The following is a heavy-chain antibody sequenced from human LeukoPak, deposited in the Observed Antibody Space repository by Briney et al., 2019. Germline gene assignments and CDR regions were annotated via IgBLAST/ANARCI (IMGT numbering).Heavy chain of an antibody. Sequence: EASVKVSCKASGYTFTGYYMHWVRQAPGQGLEWMGWINPNSGGTNYAQKFQGRVTMTRDTSISTAYMELSRLRSDDTAVYYRARDQYYDFWSGYLGYWGQGTLVTVSS. CDR2: INPNSGGT. CDR3: ARDQYYDFWSGYLGY. V-gene: IGHV1-2*02. CDR1: GYTFTGYY. J-gene: IGHJ4*02. D-gene: IGHD3-3*01.